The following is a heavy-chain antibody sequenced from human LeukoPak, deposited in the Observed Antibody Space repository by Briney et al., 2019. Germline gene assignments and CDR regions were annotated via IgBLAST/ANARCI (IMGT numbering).Heavy chain of an antibody. CDR1: GLIVSSNY. Sequence: PGGSLRLSCAASGLIVSSNYMSWVRQAPGKGLEWVSGIYSGGSIYYADSVKGRFTISRDNSKNTLYLQMNSLRAEDTAVYYCARDPSRGLYYFDRWGQGTLVTVSS. D-gene: IGHD4/OR15-4a*01. V-gene: IGHV3-53*01. CDR2: IYSGGSI. J-gene: IGHJ4*02. CDR3: ARDPSRGLYYFDR.